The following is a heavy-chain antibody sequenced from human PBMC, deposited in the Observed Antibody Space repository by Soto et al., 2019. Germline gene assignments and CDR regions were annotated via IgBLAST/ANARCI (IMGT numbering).Heavy chain of an antibody. Sequence: QVQLVQSGAEVKKPGASVKVSCKASGYTFRNFGVSWVRQAPGQGLEWMGWISAYNGDTNYAQKPEGRGTXXTXTXXTRAYMEVRKLRYDDTAVYYCARGGSESGAGWFDPWGQGTLVTVSS. CDR1: GYTFRNFG. CDR3: ARGGSESGAGWFDP. CDR2: ISAYNGDT. V-gene: IGHV1-18*01. D-gene: IGHD2-8*02. J-gene: IGHJ5*02.